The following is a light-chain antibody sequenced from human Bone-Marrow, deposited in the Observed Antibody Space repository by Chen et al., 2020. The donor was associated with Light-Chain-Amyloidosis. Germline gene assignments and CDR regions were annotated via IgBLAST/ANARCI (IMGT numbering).Light chain of an antibody. V-gene: IGLV3-21*02. CDR3: QVWDRSSDRPV. J-gene: IGLJ3*02. CDR2: DDS. CDR1: NIGSTR. Sequence: SYLLPPPSSWSVAPEQTATFPCGGTNIGSTRVNWYQKTPGQAPLLVVYDDSDRPSGIPERLSGSNSGNTATLTISRVEAGDEADYYCQVWDRSSDRPVFGGGTKLTVL.